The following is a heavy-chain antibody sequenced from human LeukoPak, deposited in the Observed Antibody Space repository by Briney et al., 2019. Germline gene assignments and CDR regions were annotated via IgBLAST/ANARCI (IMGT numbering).Heavy chain of an antibody. Sequence: GASVKVSCKASGGTFSSYAISWVRQAPGQGLEWMGWINPNSGGTNYAQKFQGWVTMTRDTSISTAYMELSRLRSDDTAVYYCARAENPTYYDILTGHRPGVDYWGQGTLVTVSS. CDR3: ARAENPTYYDILTGHRPGVDY. CDR2: INPNSGGT. V-gene: IGHV1-2*04. CDR1: GGTFSSYA. D-gene: IGHD3-9*01. J-gene: IGHJ4*02.